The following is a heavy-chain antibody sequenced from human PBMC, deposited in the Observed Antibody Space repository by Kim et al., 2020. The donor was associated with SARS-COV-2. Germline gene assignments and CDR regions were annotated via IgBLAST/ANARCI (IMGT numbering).Heavy chain of an antibody. CDR1: GFTFSSYA. CDR3: AKGPMVRGVIIYYYGMDV. J-gene: IGHJ6*02. CDR2: ISGSGGST. V-gene: IGHV3-23*01. D-gene: IGHD3-10*01. Sequence: GGSLRLSCAASGFTFSSYAMSWVRQAPGKGLEWVSAISGSGGSTYYADSVKGRFTISRDNSKNTLYLQMNSLRAEDTAVYYCAKGPMVRGVIIYYYGMDVWGQGTTVTVSS.